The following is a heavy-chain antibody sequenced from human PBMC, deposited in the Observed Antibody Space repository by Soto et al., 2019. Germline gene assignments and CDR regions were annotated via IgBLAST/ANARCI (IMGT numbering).Heavy chain of an antibody. J-gene: IGHJ4*02. CDR3: ARGRMTTVTTGY. Sequence: GASVKVSCKASGYTFTSYGINWVRQATGQGLEWMGWMNPNSGNTGYAQKFQGRVTMTRNTSISTAYMELSSLRSEDTAVYYCARGRMTTVTTGYWGQGTLVTVSS. D-gene: IGHD4-17*01. CDR2: MNPNSGNT. V-gene: IGHV1-8*02. CDR1: GYTFTSYG.